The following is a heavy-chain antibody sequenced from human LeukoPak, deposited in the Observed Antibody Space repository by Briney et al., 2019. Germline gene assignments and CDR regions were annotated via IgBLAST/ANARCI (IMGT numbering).Heavy chain of an antibody. CDR1: GFTFSSYA. Sequence: GGSLRLSCAASGFTFSSYAMHWVRQAPGKGLEWVAVISYDGSNKYYADSVKGRFTISRDNAKNSLYLQMNSLRAEDTAVYYCARPSPGSGGYWYFDYWGQGTLVTVSS. V-gene: IGHV3-30-3*01. D-gene: IGHD2-21*02. CDR3: ARPSPGSGGYWYFDY. CDR2: ISYDGSNK. J-gene: IGHJ4*02.